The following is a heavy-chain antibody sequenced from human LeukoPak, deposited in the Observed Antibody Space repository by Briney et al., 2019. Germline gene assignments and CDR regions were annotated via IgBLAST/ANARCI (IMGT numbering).Heavy chain of an antibody. D-gene: IGHD2-2*01. CDR3: ASYCSSTSCVDY. Sequence: GGSLRLSCAASGFTFGSYSMNWVRQAPGKGLEWVSSISSSSSYIYYADSVKGRFTISRDNAKNSLYLQMNSLRAEDTAVYYCASYCSSTSCVDYWGQGTLVTVSS. CDR2: ISSSSSYI. J-gene: IGHJ4*02. V-gene: IGHV3-21*01. CDR1: GFTFGSYS.